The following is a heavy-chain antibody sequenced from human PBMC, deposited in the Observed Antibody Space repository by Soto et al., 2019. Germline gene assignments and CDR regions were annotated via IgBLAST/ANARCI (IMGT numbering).Heavy chain of an antibody. V-gene: IGHV3-48*02. D-gene: IGHD3-3*01. CDR3: ARDRFRTVGITIFGVVRPGGYGMDV. J-gene: IGHJ6*02. Sequence: GGSLRLSCAASGFVFSTYTMNWVRQAPGKGLEWVSCIFSSGSTIYYADSVKGRFTISRDNAKNSLYLQMNSLRDEDTAVYYCARDRFRTVGITIFGVVRPGGYGMDVWGQGNTVTVS. CDR2: IFSSGSTI. CDR1: GFVFSTYT.